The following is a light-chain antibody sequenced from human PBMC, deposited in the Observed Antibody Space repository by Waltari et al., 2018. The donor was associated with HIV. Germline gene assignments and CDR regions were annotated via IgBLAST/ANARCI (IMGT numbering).Light chain of an antibody. J-gene: IGKJ2*03. CDR1: QSDSTT. Sequence: IVMTQSPVTLSVSPGERATLSCRASQSDSTTLAWYQQRPGQAPRVLIYGAPTRATGIPARFSGSGSGTEFTLTISSLQSEDSAVYYCLQSDNWPYSFGQGTKLEIK. CDR3: LQSDNWPYS. CDR2: GAP. V-gene: IGKV3-15*01.